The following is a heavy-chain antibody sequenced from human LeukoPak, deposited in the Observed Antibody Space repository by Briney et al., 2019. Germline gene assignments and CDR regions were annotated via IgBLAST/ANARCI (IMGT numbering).Heavy chain of an antibody. Sequence: SETLSLTCTVSGGSLSSGDYYWSWIRQPPGTGLEWIGYIYYSGSTYYNPSLKSRVTISVDTSKNQFSLKLSSVTAADTAVYYCARGGIAALHWFDPWGQGTLVTVSS. CDR1: GGSLSSGDYY. J-gene: IGHJ5*02. CDR3: ARGGIAALHWFDP. D-gene: IGHD6-13*01. CDR2: IYYSGST. V-gene: IGHV4-30-4*01.